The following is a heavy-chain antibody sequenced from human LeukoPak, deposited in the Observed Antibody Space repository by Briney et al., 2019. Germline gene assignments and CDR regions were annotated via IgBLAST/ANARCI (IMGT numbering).Heavy chain of an antibody. CDR2: INPNSGGT. CDR1: GYTFTGYY. Sequence: ASVKVSCKASGYTFTGYYMHWVRQAPGQGLEWMGRINPNSGGTNYAQKFQGRVTMTRDTSISTAYMELSRLRSDDTAVYYCARERKAAGTLGWFGPWGQGTLVTVSS. V-gene: IGHV1-2*06. CDR3: ARERKAAGTLGWFGP. D-gene: IGHD6-13*01. J-gene: IGHJ5*02.